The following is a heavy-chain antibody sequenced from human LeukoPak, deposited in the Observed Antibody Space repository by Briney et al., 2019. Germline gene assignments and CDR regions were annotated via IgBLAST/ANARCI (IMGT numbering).Heavy chain of an antibody. CDR2: ISISGSII. J-gene: IGHJ4*02. V-gene: IGHV3-48*03. CDR3: ASPTDLSDY. CDR1: GFTFSSYE. Sequence: GGSLRLSCTASGFTFSSYEMNWVRQAPEEGLEWVSYISISGSIIYYADSVKGRFTISRDNAKNSLYLQMNSLRAEDTAVYYCASPTDLSDYWGQGTLVTVSS. D-gene: IGHD1-14*01.